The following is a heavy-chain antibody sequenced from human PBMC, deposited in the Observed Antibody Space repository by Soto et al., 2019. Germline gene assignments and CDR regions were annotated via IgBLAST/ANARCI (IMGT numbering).Heavy chain of an antibody. Sequence: GESLKISCKGSGYSFTTYWIGWARQMPGKGLEWMGIIYPDDSDTRYSPSFQGQVTISADKSISTAYLQWNSLKASDTAMYYCTRHWSDSSSSLPLDYWGQGTLVTVSS. CDR2: IYPDDSDT. V-gene: IGHV5-51*01. CDR3: TRHWSDSSSSLPLDY. J-gene: IGHJ4*02. CDR1: GYSFTTYW. D-gene: IGHD6-6*01.